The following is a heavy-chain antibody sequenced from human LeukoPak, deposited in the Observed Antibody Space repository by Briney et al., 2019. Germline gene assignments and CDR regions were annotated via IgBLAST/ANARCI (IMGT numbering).Heavy chain of an antibody. CDR2: IYSGGST. D-gene: IGHD6-13*01. V-gene: IGHV3-53*01. CDR3: VRLNRHRSSWYFGY. CDR1: GFNVSSNY. Sequence: PGGSLRLSCAASGFNVSSNYMSWVRQAPGKGLEWVSVIYSGGSTYHADSVKGRFTISRDNSKNTLSVQMNSLRAEDTAVYYCVRLNRHRSSWYFGYWGQGTLVTVSS. J-gene: IGHJ4*02.